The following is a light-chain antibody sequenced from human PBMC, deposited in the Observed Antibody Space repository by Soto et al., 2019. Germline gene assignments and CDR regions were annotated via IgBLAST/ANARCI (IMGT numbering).Light chain of an antibody. CDR3: QQFGSSSWT. V-gene: IGKV3-20*01. Sequence: ESVLTQSPGTLSLSPGEKATLASRASQSVSSSYLAWYQPNPGQGPRLLIYVASSRATGLPDRFSGSGSGTDFTLTVSRLEPEDFAVYYCQQFGSSSWTFGQGTKVEIK. J-gene: IGKJ1*01. CDR1: QSVSSSY. CDR2: VAS.